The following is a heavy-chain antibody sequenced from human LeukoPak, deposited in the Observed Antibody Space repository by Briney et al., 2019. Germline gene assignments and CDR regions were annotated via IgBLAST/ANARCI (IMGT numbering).Heavy chain of an antibody. J-gene: IGHJ4*02. CDR3: ARGGDASYYYDSAAFARFDN. CDR2: IRYDGSNK. V-gene: IGHV3-30*02. D-gene: IGHD3-22*01. Sequence: GGSLRLSCAASGFTFSSYGMHWVRQAPGKGLEWVAFIRYDGSNKYYADSVKGRFTISRDNSKNTLYLQMNSLRAEDTAMYYCARGGDASYYYDSAAFARFDNWGQGTLVTVSS. CDR1: GFTFSSYG.